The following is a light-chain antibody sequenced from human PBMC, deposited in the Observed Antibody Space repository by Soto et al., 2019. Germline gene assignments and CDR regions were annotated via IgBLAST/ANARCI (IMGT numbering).Light chain of an antibody. CDR1: QSVSSY. CDR2: DAS. Sequence: EIVWTHSPAALSFSPVERATLSCRASQSVSSYLAWYQQKPGQAPRLLIYDASNRATGIPARFSGSGSGTDFTLTISSLEPEDFAVYYCQQRSNWPPWTFGQGTKVDIK. CDR3: QQRSNWPPWT. J-gene: IGKJ1*01. V-gene: IGKV3-11*01.